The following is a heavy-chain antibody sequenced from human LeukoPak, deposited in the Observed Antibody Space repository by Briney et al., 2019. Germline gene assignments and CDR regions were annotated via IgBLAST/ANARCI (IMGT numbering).Heavy chain of an antibody. V-gene: IGHV1-8*01. D-gene: IGHD1-26*01. J-gene: IGHJ4*02. CDR2: TNPNSGHT. CDR1: GYTFTNYD. Sequence: GASVKVSCKASGYTFTNYDINWVRQATGQGLEWMGWTNPNSGHTGYAQKFQGRVTMTSNTSISTAYMEPSGLRSEDTAVYYCARPGRQWEPYFFAYWGQGTLVAVSS. CDR3: ARPGRQWEPYFFAY.